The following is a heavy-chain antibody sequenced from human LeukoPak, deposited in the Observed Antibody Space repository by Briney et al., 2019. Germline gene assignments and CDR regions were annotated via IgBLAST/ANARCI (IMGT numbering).Heavy chain of an antibody. V-gene: IGHV3-74*01. CDR2: INSDGSST. J-gene: IGHJ4*02. CDR3: ARDRYYTLDY. D-gene: IGHD3-3*01. CDR1: GFSFSTSW. Sequence: PGGSLRLSCAASGFSFSTSWMHWVRHTPGKGLVWVSRINSDGSSTIYADSVKGRFTISRDNAKNTLFLQMNSLRAEDTAVYYCARDRYYTLDYWGQGTLVTVSS.